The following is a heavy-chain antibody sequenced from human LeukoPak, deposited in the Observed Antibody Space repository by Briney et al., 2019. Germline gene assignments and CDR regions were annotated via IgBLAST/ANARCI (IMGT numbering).Heavy chain of an antibody. V-gene: IGHV3-23*01. CDR1: GFTFSTFA. J-gene: IGHJ4*02. D-gene: IGHD6-13*01. Sequence: GGSLRLSCATSGFTFSTFAMSWVRQAPGRGLEWVSAISGSGFDTYYADSVKGRFTISRDNSKKTLYLQMNSLRAEDTALYYCAKSRSSAWYDLEYWGQGTLVTVSS. CDR3: AKSRSSAWYDLEY. CDR2: ISGSGFDT.